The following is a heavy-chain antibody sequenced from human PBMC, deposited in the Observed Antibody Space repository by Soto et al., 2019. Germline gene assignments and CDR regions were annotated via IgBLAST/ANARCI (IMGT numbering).Heavy chain of an antibody. CDR3: AGDHDPATAMVTSWH. CDR2: IKQDGSEK. J-gene: IGHJ4*02. CDR1: GFTFSSYW. Sequence: EVQLVESGGGLVQPGGSLRLSCAASGFTFSSYWMSWVRQAPGKGLEWVANIKQDGSEKYYVDSVKGRFTISRDNAKNSLYLQMSGLRAEDTAVYYGAGDHDPATAMVTSWHWGQGTLVTVSS. D-gene: IGHD5-18*01. V-gene: IGHV3-7*01.